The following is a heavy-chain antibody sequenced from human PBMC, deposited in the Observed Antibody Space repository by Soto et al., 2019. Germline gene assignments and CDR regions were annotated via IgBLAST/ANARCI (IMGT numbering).Heavy chain of an antibody. V-gene: IGHV3-23*01. D-gene: IGHD3-22*01. CDR2: ISGSGDSS. Sequence: EVKLLESGGRLVQPGGSLRLSCEASGFIFSSYSMSWARQAPGKGLEWVSVISGSGDSSYYATSVKGRFTISRDNSKNTLFLEMGSLRAEDTAVYYCANGIVEGGRHYYAMDVWGQGTSVIVSS. CDR3: ANGIVEGGRHYYAMDV. CDR1: GFIFSSYS. J-gene: IGHJ6*02.